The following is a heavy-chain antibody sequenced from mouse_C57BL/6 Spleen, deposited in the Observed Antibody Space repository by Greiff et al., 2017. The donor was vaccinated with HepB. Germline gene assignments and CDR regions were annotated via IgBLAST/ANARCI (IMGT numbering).Heavy chain of an antibody. D-gene: IGHD2-5*01. CDR2: ISYDGSN. V-gene: IGHV3-6*01. J-gene: IGHJ2*01. CDR3: ARERYSNYVGYFDY. CDR1: GYSITSGYY. Sequence: ESGPGLVKPSQSLSLTCSVTGYSITSGYYWNWIRQFPGNKLEWMGYISYDGSNNYNPSLKNRISITRDTSKNQFFLKLNSVTTEDTATYYCARERYSNYVGYFDYWGQGTTLTVSS.